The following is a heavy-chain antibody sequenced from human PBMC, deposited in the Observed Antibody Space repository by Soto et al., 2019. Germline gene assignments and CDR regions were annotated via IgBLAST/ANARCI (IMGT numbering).Heavy chain of an antibody. D-gene: IGHD6-19*01. Sequence: EVQLLESGGGLVQPGGSLRLSCAASGFTFHIYPMTWVRQTPGKGLEWVSTISRGADDTQYADSAKGRFTLTRDDSKKTLYLQLNGLRAEDTAVYYCARRGERWLPEDYWGQGTLVTVSS. J-gene: IGHJ4*02. CDR2: ISRGADDT. CDR1: GFTFHIYP. V-gene: IGHV3-23*01. CDR3: ARRGERWLPEDY.